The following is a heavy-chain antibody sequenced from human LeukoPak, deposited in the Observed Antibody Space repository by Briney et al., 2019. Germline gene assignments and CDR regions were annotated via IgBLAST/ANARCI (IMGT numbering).Heavy chain of an antibody. D-gene: IGHD6-6*01. J-gene: IGHJ5*02. CDR3: AKDPNYPEHSSSSNWFDP. CDR1: GFTFSSYA. Sequence: GGSLRLSCAASGFTFSSYAMSWVRQAPGKGLEWVSAISGSGGSTYYADSVKGRFAISRDNSKNTLYLQMNSLRAEDTAAYYCAKDPNYPEHSSSSNWFDPWGQGTLVTVSS. CDR2: ISGSGGST. V-gene: IGHV3-23*01.